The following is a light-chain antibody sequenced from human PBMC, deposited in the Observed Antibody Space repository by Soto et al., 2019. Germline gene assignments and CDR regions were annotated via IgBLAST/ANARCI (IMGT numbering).Light chain of an antibody. CDR3: QQYNDYSWT. CDR1: QSISNW. Sequence: DIQMTQTPSTLSASLGDRVTITCRASQSISNWLAWYQQKPGKAPKLQIYDSSSLESGVPSRFSGSGSGTEFTLTISSLQPDDFATYYCQQYNDYSWTFGQGTKVEIK. V-gene: IGKV1-5*01. CDR2: DSS. J-gene: IGKJ1*01.